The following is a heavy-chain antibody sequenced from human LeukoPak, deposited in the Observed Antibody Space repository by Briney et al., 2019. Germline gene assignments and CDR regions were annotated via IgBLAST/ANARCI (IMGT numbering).Heavy chain of an antibody. J-gene: IGHJ3*02. CDR1: GFTFTSYA. Sequence: PGGSLRLSCAASGFTFTSYAMSWVRQAPGEGLEWVSAISGSGGSTYYADSVKGRFTISRDNSKNTLYLQMNSLRAEDTAVYYCAKGRYYYDSSDAFDIWGQGTMVTVPS. CDR3: AKGRYYYDSSDAFDI. V-gene: IGHV3-23*01. D-gene: IGHD3-22*01. CDR2: ISGSGGST.